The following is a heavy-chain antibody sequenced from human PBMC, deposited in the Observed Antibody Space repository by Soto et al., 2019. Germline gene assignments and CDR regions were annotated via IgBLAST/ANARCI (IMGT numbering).Heavy chain of an antibody. D-gene: IGHD3-22*01. CDR1: GGTFSSYT. CDR3: GRDSAYDSGGYYYY. Sequence: QVQLVQSGAEVKKPGSSVKVSCKASGGTFSSYTISWVRQAPGQGLEWMGRIIPILGIANYAQKFQGRVTITADKSTSTAYMELSSLRSEDTAVDYCGRDSAYDSGGYYYYWGQGTLVTVSS. CDR2: IIPILGIA. V-gene: IGHV1-69*08. J-gene: IGHJ4*02.